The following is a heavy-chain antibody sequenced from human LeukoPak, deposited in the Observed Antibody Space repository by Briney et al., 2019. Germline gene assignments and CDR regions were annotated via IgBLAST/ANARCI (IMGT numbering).Heavy chain of an antibody. Sequence: GGSLRLSCAASGFTFSSYGMHWARQAPGKGLEWVAVISYDGSNKYYADSVKGRFTISRDNSKNTLYLQMNSLRAEDTAVYYCAKDLGSGSWAYYFDYWGQGTLVTVSS. CDR2: ISYDGSNK. V-gene: IGHV3-30*18. CDR1: GFTFSSYG. D-gene: IGHD3-10*01. CDR3: AKDLGSGSWAYYFDY. J-gene: IGHJ4*02.